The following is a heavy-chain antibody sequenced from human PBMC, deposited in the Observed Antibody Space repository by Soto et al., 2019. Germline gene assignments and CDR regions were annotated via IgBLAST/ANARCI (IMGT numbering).Heavy chain of an antibody. D-gene: IGHD5-12*01. J-gene: IGHJ4*02. CDR2: IYYSGST. Sequence: SETLSLTCTVSGGSISSYYCRWIRQPPGKGLEWIGYIYYSGSTNYNPSLKSRVTISVDTSKNQFSLKLSSVTAADTAVYFCARAKDSGYDWIFDYWGQGTLVTVSS. CDR1: GGSISSYY. V-gene: IGHV4-59*01. CDR3: ARAKDSGYDWIFDY.